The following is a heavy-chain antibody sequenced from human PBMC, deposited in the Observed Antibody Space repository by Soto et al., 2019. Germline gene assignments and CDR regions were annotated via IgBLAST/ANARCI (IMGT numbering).Heavy chain of an antibody. D-gene: IGHD3-22*01. J-gene: IGHJ5*02. CDR1: GYTLTELS. CDR3: ATEGAYYYDSSGYGWFGP. Sequence: ASVKVSCKVSGYTLTELSMHWVRQAPGKGLEWMGGFDPEDGETIYAQKFQGRVTMTEDTSTDTAYMELSSLRSEDTAVYYCATEGAYYYDSSGYGWFGPCGQGTLVTVSA. CDR2: FDPEDGET. V-gene: IGHV1-24*01.